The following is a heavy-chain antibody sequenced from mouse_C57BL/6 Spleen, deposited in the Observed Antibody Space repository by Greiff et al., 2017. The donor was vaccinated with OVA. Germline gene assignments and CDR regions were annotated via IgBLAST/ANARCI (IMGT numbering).Heavy chain of an antibody. J-gene: IGHJ2*01. V-gene: IGHV1-54*01. CDR1: GYAFTNYL. D-gene: IGHD1-1*01. Sequence: QVQLQQSGAELVRPGTSVKVSCKASGYAFTNYLIEWVKQRPGQGLEWIGVINPGSGGTNYNEKFKGKATLTADKSSSTAYMQLSSLTSEDSAVYFCAREEGDYYGSSYGYWGQGTTLTVSS. CDR2: INPGSGGT. CDR3: AREEGDYYGSSYGY.